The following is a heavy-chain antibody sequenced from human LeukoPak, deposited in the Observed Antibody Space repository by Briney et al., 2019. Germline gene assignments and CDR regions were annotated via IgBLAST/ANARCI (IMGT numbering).Heavy chain of an antibody. CDR1: GGSFSGYY. V-gene: IGHV4-34*01. CDR3: ARDRSSSWYEFDY. Sequence: PSETLSLTCAVYGGSFSGYYWSWIRQPPGKGLEWIGEINHSGSTNYNPSLKSRVTISVDTSKNQFSLKLSSATAADTAVYYCARDRSSSWYEFDYWGQGTLVTVSS. D-gene: IGHD6-13*01. CDR2: INHSGST. J-gene: IGHJ4*02.